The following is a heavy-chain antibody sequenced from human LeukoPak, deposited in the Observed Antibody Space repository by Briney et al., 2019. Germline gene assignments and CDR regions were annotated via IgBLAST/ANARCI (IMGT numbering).Heavy chain of an antibody. Sequence: KPSETLSLTCTVSGGSISSSRSYWGWIRQPPGKGLEWIGSISYTGSTYYNPSLKSRVTISVDTSKNQFSLKLSSVTAADTAVYYCARVLAAAAHFDYWGQGTLVTASS. V-gene: IGHV4-39*01. J-gene: IGHJ4*02. D-gene: IGHD6-13*01. CDR1: GGSISSSRSY. CDR2: ISYTGST. CDR3: ARVLAAAAHFDY.